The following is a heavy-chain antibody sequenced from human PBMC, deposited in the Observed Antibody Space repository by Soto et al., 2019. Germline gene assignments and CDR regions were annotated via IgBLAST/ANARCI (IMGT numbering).Heavy chain of an antibody. V-gene: IGHV3-74*01. CDR3: ARDHSGYDSRTPHDY. CDR2: INSDGSST. CDR1: GFTFSSYW. Sequence: QPGGSLRLSCAASGFTFSSYWMHWVRQAPGKGLVWVSRINSDGSSTSYADSVKGRFTISRDNAKNTLYLQMNSLRAEDTAVYYCARDHSGYDSRTPHDYWGQGTLVTVSS. D-gene: IGHD5-12*01. J-gene: IGHJ4*02.